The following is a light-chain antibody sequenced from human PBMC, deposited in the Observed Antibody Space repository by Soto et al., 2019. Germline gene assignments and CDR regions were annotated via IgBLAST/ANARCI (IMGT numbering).Light chain of an antibody. CDR1: QDISNY. CDR2: SAS. J-gene: IGKJ5*01. V-gene: IGKV1-27*01. CDR3: QKYNSALT. Sequence: DVQMTQSPSSLSASVGDRITITCRASQDISNYLAWYQQKPGKVPKLLIYSASTLQSGVPSRFSGSGSGTDFTLTISSLQPEDVATYFCQKYNSALTFGQGTRLAI.